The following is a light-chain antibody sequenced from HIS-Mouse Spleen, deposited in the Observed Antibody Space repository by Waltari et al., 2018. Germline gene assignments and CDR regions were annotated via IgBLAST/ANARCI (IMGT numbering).Light chain of an antibody. J-gene: IGLJ3*02. CDR2: EDN. CDR3: QSYDSSNLV. CDR1: SGSIASNY. V-gene: IGLV6-57*04. Sequence: NFMLTQPHSVSESPGKTVTISCTRSSGSIASNYVQWYQQRPGSAPTTVIYEDNQRPSGGPDRFSGSIDSSSNSASLTSSGLKTEDEADYYCQSYDSSNLVFGGGTKLTVL.